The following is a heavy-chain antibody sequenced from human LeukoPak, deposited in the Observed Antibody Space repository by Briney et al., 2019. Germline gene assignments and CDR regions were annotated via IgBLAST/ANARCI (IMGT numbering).Heavy chain of an antibody. D-gene: IGHD1-26*01. Sequence: ASVKLSCNASGYTFTSYGISWVRQAPGQGLEWVGWISAYNGNTNYAQKLQGRGTMTTDTSTSTAYMELRSLRSDDTAVYYCRRVGAKETNAFDIWGQGTMVTVSS. J-gene: IGHJ3*02. CDR1: GYTFTSYG. V-gene: IGHV1-18*01. CDR3: RRVGAKETNAFDI. CDR2: ISAYNGNT.